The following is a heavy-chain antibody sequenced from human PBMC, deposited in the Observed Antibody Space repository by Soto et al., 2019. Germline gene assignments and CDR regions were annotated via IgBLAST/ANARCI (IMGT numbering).Heavy chain of an antibody. V-gene: IGHV3-23*01. CDR2: ISGSGGST. CDR1: GFTFSSYA. CDR3: ARRSSSWYFDY. J-gene: IGHJ4*02. D-gene: IGHD6-13*01. Sequence: EVQLLESGGGLVQPGGSLRLSCAPSGFTFSSYAMNWVRQAPGKGLEWVSVISGSGGSTYYADSVKGRFTISRDNSKNTLYLQMNSLRAEDTAVYYCARRSSSWYFDYWGQGTLVTVSS.